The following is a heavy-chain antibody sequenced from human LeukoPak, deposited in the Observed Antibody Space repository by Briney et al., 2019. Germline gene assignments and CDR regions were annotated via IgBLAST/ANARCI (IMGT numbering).Heavy chain of an antibody. Sequence: GGSLRLSCAASGFSFSSYEMNWVRQAPGKGLEWVSYISSSGSTKEYADSVKGRFTISRDNAKNSLYPQMNSLRVEDTAVYYCAREEGLDYWGQGTLVTVSS. J-gene: IGHJ4*02. V-gene: IGHV3-48*03. CDR1: GFSFSSYE. D-gene: IGHD5-12*01. CDR3: AREEGLDY. CDR2: ISSSGSTK.